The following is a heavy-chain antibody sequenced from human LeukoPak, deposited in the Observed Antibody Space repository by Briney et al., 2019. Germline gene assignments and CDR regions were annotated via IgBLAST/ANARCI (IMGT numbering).Heavy chain of an antibody. Sequence: PSETLSLTCGVSGGAISNTNWWNWVRQPPGKGLEWIGEIHYSGSTHYNPSLKSRVTISVDTSKNQFSLKLSSVTAADTAVYYCARLRYFDWAADYWGQGTLVTVSS. CDR2: IHYSGST. D-gene: IGHD3-9*01. J-gene: IGHJ4*02. V-gene: IGHV4-4*02. CDR1: GGAISNTNW. CDR3: ARLRYFDWAADY.